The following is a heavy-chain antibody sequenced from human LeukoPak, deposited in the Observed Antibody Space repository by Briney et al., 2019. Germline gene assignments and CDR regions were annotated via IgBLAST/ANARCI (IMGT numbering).Heavy chain of an antibody. Sequence: SETLSLTCTVSGASITTHFWTWIRQPPGKGLEWIGYIYSSGSTNYNPSLNSRVTISVDTSKNQFSLRLSSVTTADTAMYYCAREAPTGIDYWGQGTPVTVSS. CDR1: GASITTHF. J-gene: IGHJ4*02. D-gene: IGHD1-14*01. CDR3: AREAPTGIDY. V-gene: IGHV4-59*11. CDR2: IYSSGST.